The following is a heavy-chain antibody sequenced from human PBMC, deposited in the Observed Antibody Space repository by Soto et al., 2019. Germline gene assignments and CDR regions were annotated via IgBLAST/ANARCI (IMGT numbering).Heavy chain of an antibody. CDR1: GYTFTSSA. D-gene: IGHD3-22*01. V-gene: IGHV1-3*01. CDR3: ASLNYYDSSPYFDY. CDR2: INAGNGNT. Sequence: ASVKVSCKSSGYTFTSSAMHWVGQAPGQRLEWMGWINAGNGNTKYSQKFQGRVTITRDTSASTAYMELSSLRSEDTAVYYCASLNYYDSSPYFDYWGQGNLVTVSS. J-gene: IGHJ4*02.